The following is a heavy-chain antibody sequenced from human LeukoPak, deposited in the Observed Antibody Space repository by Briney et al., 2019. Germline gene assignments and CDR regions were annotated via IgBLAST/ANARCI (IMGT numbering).Heavy chain of an antibody. CDR3: ARDREGMTTVTFFDY. J-gene: IGHJ4*02. CDR1: GYTFTSYG. D-gene: IGHD4-17*01. Sequence: GASVKVSCKASGYTFTSYGISWVRQAPGQGLEWMGWISAYNGNTNYAQKLQGRVTMTTDTSTSTAYMELRSLRSDDTAVYYCARDREGMTTVTFFDYWGQGTLVTVSS. V-gene: IGHV1-18*01. CDR2: ISAYNGNT.